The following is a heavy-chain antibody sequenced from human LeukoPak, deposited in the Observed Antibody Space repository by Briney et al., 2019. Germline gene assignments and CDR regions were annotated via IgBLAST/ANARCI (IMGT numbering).Heavy chain of an antibody. CDR1: GFTFDDYA. Sequence: SLRLSCAASGFTFDDYAMHWVRQAPGKGLEWVSGISWNSGTIGYADSVKGRFTISRDNAKNSLFLQMNSLRAEDTAFYYCTKDPGTDYNDYDGGHFDYWGQGTLVTVSS. J-gene: IGHJ4*02. CDR2: ISWNSGTI. CDR3: TKDPGTDYNDYDGGHFDY. D-gene: IGHD4-11*01. V-gene: IGHV3-9*01.